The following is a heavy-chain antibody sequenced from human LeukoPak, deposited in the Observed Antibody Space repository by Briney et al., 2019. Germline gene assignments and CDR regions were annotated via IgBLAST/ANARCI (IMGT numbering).Heavy chain of an antibody. J-gene: IGHJ4*02. CDR1: GFTFDDYA. Sequence: GGSLRLSCAASGFTFDDYAMHWVRQAPGKGLEWVSLISWDGGSTYYADSVKGRFTISRDNAKNSLYLQMNSLRAEDTALYYCAKDGGASGYSYAFDYWGQGTLVTVSS. V-gene: IGHV3-43D*03. CDR3: AKDGGASGYSYAFDY. CDR2: ISWDGGST. D-gene: IGHD5-18*01.